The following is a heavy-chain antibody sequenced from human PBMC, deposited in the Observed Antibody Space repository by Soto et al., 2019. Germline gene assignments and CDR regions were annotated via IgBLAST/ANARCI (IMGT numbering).Heavy chain of an antibody. CDR2: ISGSGGST. J-gene: IGHJ4*02. D-gene: IGHD3-3*01. Sequence: GGSLRLSCAASGFTFSSYAMSWVRQAPGKGLEWVSAISGSGGSTYYADSVKGRFTISRDNSKNTLYLQMNSLRAEDTAVYYCAKSVRGQRRALRFLEWFQFDYWGQGTLVTVSS. CDR3: AKSVRGQRRALRFLEWFQFDY. CDR1: GFTFSSYA. V-gene: IGHV3-23*01.